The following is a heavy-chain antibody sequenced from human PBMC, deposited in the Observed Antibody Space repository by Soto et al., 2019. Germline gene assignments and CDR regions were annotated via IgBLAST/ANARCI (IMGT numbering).Heavy chain of an antibody. J-gene: IGHJ6*02. D-gene: IGHD1-1*01. CDR1: GYTFTSYG. V-gene: IGHV1-18*01. CDR3: ARATGTTFSPRISGPYYYYGIDV. CDR2: ISAYNGNT. Sequence: GASVKVSCKASGYTFTSYGISWVRQAPGQGLEWMGWISAYNGNTNYAQKLQGRVTMTTDTSTSTAYMELRSLRSDDTAVYYCARATGTTFSPRISGPYYYYGIDVWGQGPTVTVYS.